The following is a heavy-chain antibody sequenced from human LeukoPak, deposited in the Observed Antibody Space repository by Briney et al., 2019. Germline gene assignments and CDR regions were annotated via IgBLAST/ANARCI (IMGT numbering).Heavy chain of an antibody. CDR2: ITPFNGNT. Sequence: ASVKVSCKASGYTFTYRYLHWVRQAPGQALEWMGWITPFNGNTNYAQKFQDRVTITRDRSMSTAYMELSSLRSEDTAMYYCATYLRVHGEFSDAFDIWGQGTMVTVSS. J-gene: IGHJ3*02. CDR3: ATYLRVHGEFSDAFDI. D-gene: IGHD3-10*01. CDR1: GYTFTYRY. V-gene: IGHV1-45*02.